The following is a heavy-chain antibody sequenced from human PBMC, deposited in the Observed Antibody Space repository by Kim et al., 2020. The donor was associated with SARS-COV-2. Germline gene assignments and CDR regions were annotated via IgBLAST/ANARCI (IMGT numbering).Heavy chain of an antibody. CDR1: GFTFSSYS. CDR3: ATRPDYPFSAH. Sequence: GGSLRLSCAASGFTFSSYSMNWVRQAPGKGLEWVSSISSSSNHIHYADSVKGRFTISRDNAKNSLYLQMNSLRAEDTAVYYCATRPDYPFSAHLGQGTLAAVSS. CDR2: ISSSSNHI. D-gene: IGHD4-17*01. J-gene: IGHJ1*01. V-gene: IGHV3-21*01.